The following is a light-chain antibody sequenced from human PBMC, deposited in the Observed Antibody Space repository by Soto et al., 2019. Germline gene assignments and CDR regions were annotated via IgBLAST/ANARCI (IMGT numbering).Light chain of an antibody. CDR2: WAS. CDR3: QQYYSTPWT. V-gene: IGKV4-1*01. CDR1: QSVLDSSKNKNY. Sequence: DIVMTQSPDSLAVSLGERATINCKSSQSVLDSSKNKNYLAWYQQKPGQPPKLLIHWASTRESGVPDRFGGSGSGTEFTLTISSLQAEDVAVYYCQQYYSTPWTFGQGTKVDIK. J-gene: IGKJ1*01.